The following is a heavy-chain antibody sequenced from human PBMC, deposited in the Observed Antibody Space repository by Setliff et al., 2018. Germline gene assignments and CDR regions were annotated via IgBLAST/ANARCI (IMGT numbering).Heavy chain of an antibody. CDR3: ARGLNSESWTFRY. V-gene: IGHV4-59*08. D-gene: IGHD1-26*01. CDR1: GGSISSYY. Sequence: PSETLSLTCTVSGGSISSYYWTWIRQSPGKGLEWIGNIYDSGSINYNPSLKSRVTTSVDTSKNQFSLKLSSVTAADTAVYYCARGLNSESWTFRYWSQGILVTVSS. CDR2: IYDSGSI. J-gene: IGHJ4*02.